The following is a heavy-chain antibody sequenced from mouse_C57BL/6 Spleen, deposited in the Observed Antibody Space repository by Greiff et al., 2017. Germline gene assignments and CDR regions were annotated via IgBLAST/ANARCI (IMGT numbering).Heavy chain of an antibody. CDR2: INPSTGGT. CDR3: ARWGELFAY. Sequence: EVQLQQSGPELVKPGASVKISCKASGYSFTGYYMNWVKQSPEKSLEWIGEINPSTGGTTYNQKFKAKATLTVDKSSSTAYMQLKSLTSEDSAVYYCARWGELFAYWGQGTLVTVSA. J-gene: IGHJ3*01. V-gene: IGHV1-42*01. CDR1: GYSFTGYY.